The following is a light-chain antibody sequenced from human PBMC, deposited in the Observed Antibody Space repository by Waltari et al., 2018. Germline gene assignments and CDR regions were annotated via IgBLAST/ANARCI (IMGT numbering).Light chain of an antibody. CDR2: DAS. V-gene: IGKV3-11*01. Sequence: EIVLTQSPATLSLSPGERATLSCRPSQTVRSFLAWYQQKPGQAPRLLIFDASSRAPGIPAKFRGSGSGTDFTLTVSNLEPEDFAVYYCLQRSNWPYTFGQGTRVEIK. CDR3: LQRSNWPYT. CDR1: QTVRSF. J-gene: IGKJ2*01.